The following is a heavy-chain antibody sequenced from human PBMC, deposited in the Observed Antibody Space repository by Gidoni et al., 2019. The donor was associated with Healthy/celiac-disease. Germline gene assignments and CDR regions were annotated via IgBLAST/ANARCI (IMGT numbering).Heavy chain of an antibody. V-gene: IGHV4-59*01. D-gene: IGHD3-3*01. Sequence: QVQLQESGPGLVKPSETLSLTCTVSGGSISSYYWSWIRQPPGKGLEWIGYIYYSGSTNYNPSLKSRVTISVDTSKNQFSLKLSSVTAADTAVYYCARDFGAHSYDFWSGSKGYFDLWGRGTLVTVSS. CDR3: ARDFGAHSYDFWSGSKGYFDL. CDR2: IYYSGST. CDR1: GGSISSYY. J-gene: IGHJ2*01.